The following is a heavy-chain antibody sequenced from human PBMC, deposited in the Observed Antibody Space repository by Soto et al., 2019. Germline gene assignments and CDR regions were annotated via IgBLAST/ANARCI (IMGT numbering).Heavy chain of an antibody. CDR1: GGSISSGVYS. Sequence: QLQLQESGSGMVKPSQTLSLTCAVSGGSISSGVYSWTWIRQPPGKGLEWIGYIYHSGNTYYNPSLKSRVTISGDRSKNQFTLNLSSVTAADTAVYYCASNVAADDALDVCGQGTMVTVSS. CDR2: IYHSGNT. J-gene: IGHJ3*01. CDR3: ASNVAADDALDV. D-gene: IGHD2-15*01. V-gene: IGHV4-30-2*01.